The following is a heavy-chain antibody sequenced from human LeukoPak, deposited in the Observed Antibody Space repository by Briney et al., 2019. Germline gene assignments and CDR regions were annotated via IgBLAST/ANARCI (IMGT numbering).Heavy chain of an antibody. V-gene: IGHV4-34*01. CDR1: GGSFSGYY. CDR2: INHSGST. D-gene: IGHD4-17*01. J-gene: IGHJ4*02. Sequence: PSETLSLTCAVYGGSFSGYYWSWIRQPPGKGLEWIGEINHSGSTSYNPSLKSRVTISVDTSKNQFSLKLSSVTAADTAVYYCARVRAYGDDYWGQGTLVTVSS. CDR3: ARVRAYGDDY.